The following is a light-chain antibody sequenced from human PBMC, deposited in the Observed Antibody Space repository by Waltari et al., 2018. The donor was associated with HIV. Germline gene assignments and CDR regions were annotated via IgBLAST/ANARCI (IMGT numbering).Light chain of an antibody. CDR3: QQYFYSPQT. J-gene: IGKJ1*01. Sequence: DNVMTQSPATLAVSLGERATISCKSSQSVFYTPNNKDYLAWYQHKPGHPPKLLIYWAFIRESGVPERFSGSGSGTDFTLTISGVQAEDAAVYYCQQYFYSPQTFGQGTKVEIK. CDR1: QSVFYTPNNKDY. V-gene: IGKV4-1*01. CDR2: WAF.